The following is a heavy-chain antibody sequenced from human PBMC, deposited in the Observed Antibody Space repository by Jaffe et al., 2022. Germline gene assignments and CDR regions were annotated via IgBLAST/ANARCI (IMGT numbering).Heavy chain of an antibody. Sequence: EVQLVQSGAEVKKPGESLKISCKGSGYSFTSYWIGWVRQMPGKGLEWMGIIYPGDSDTRYSPSFQGQVTISADKSISTAYLQWSSLKASDTAMYYCVRQSYYYDSSGNQVDYWGQGTLVTVSS. CDR3: VRQSYYYDSSGNQVDY. D-gene: IGHD3-22*01. CDR1: GYSFTSYW. J-gene: IGHJ4*02. V-gene: IGHV5-51*01. CDR2: IYPGDSDT.